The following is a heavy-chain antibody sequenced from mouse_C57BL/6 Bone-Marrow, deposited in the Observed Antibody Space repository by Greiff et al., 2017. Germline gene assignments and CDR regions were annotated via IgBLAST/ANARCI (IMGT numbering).Heavy chain of an antibody. J-gene: IGHJ3*01. CDR3: ARSAFISSAGAGGFAY. Sequence: VQLQQPGAELVKPGASVKLSCKASGYTFTSYWMHWVKQRPGQGLEWIGMIHPNSGSTNYNEKFKSKATLTVDKSSSTAYMQLSSLTSEDSAVYSCARSAFISSAGAGGFAYWGQGTLVTVSA. CDR2: IHPNSGST. D-gene: IGHD1-1*01. CDR1: GYTFTSYW. V-gene: IGHV1-64*01.